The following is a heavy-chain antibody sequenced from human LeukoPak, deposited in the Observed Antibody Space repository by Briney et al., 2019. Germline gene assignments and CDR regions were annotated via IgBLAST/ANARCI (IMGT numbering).Heavy chain of an antibody. CDR2: ISGSGGST. CDR1: GFTFSSYA. Sequence: PGGSLRLSCAASGFTFSSYAMSWVRQAPGKGLEWVSAISGSGGSTYYADSVKGRVTISRDNSKNTLSLQMNSLRAEDTAVYYCARRYCSGGTCYYFDYWGQGTLVTVSS. V-gene: IGHV3-23*01. D-gene: IGHD2-15*01. J-gene: IGHJ4*02. CDR3: ARRYCSGGTCYYFDY.